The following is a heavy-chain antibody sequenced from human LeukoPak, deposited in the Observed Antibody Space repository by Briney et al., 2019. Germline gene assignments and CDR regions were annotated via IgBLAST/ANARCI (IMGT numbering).Heavy chain of an antibody. V-gene: IGHV1-2*02. J-gene: IGHJ4*02. D-gene: IGHD5/OR15-5a*01. CDR1: GYTFIGYY. CDR3: ARLVGLSTTASY. CDR2: INPTSGGT. Sequence: ASVKVSCTASGYTFIGYYLHWVRQAPGQGLEWMGWINPTSGGTNYAQKFQDRVTMTRDTSINTAYMELSRLTSDDTAVYYCARLVGLSTTASYWGQGTLVIVSS.